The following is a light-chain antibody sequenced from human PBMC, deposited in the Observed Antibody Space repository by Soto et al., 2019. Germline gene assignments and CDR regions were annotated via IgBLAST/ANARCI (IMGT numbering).Light chain of an antibody. CDR3: TSYTTSSTLV. Sequence: QSALTQPASVSGSPGQSITISCTGTSSDVGDYKYVSWYQHHPGKAPKLMIYEVTNRPSWVSNRFTGSKSGNTASLTISGLQAEHEGDYYYTSYTTSSTLVFGGGTKLTVL. CDR1: SSDVGDYKY. CDR2: EVT. V-gene: IGLV2-14*01. J-gene: IGLJ2*01.